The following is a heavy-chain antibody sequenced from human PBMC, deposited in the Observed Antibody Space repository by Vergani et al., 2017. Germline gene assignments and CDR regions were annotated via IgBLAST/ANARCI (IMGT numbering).Heavy chain of an antibody. CDR2: IYYSGST. CDR3: ARTDSSGRRREFDY. D-gene: IGHD3-22*01. V-gene: IGHV4-59*01. J-gene: IGHJ4*02. CDR1: GGSISSYY. Sequence: QVQLQESGPGLVKPSETLSLTCTVSGGSISSYYWSWIRQPPGKGLEWIGYIYYSGSTNYNPSLKSRVTISVDTSKNQFSLKLSPVTAADTAVYYCARTDSSGRRREFDYWGQGTLVTVSS.